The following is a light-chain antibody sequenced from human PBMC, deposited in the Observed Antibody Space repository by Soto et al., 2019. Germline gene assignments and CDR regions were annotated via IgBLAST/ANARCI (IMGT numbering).Light chain of an antibody. Sequence: QLVLTQPPAASGTPGQTVTISCSGNSSNIGSNFVYWYQHLPGTAPKLLISRYNQRASGVPDRFSAAKSDTSASLTISGLQSEDEADYICQAWDDSLNGPVFGGGTKLTVL. CDR1: SSNIGSNF. J-gene: IGLJ2*01. V-gene: IGLV1-44*01. CDR2: RYN. CDR3: QAWDDSLNGPV.